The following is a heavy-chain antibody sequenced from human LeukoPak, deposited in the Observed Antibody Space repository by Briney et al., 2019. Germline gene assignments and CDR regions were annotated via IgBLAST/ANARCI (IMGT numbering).Heavy chain of an antibody. D-gene: IGHD1-1*01. CDR2: INSDGSIT. CDR1: GFTFSDSW. CDR3: ARGGGETTYYYYYYMDV. J-gene: IGHJ6*03. Sequence: GGSLRLSCAVSGFTFSDSWMHWVRQAPGKGLVWVSRINSDGSITAYADSVKGRFTISRDNAKNTLYLQMNSLRAEDTGVYYCARGGGETTYYYYYYMDVWGKGTTVTVSS. V-gene: IGHV3-74*01.